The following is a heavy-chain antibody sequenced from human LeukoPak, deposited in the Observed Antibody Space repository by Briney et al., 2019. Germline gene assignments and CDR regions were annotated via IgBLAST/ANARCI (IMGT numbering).Heavy chain of an antibody. V-gene: IGHV3-74*01. CDR2: INSDGSST. J-gene: IGHJ6*02. D-gene: IGHD2-21*02. CDR3: ARGIVVVTAPGTTGYYYGMDV. CDR1: GFTFSSYW. Sequence: GGSLRLSCAASGFTFSSYWMHWVRQAPGKGLVWVSRINSDGSSTSYADSVKGRFTISRDNAKNTLYLQMNSLRAEDTAVYYCARGIVVVTAPGTTGYYYGMDVWGQGTTVTVSS.